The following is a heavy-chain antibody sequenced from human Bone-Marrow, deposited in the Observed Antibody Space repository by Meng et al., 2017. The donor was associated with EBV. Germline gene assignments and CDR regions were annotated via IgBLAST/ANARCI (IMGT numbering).Heavy chain of an antibody. D-gene: IGHD6-13*01. CDR1: GFTFSNAW. CDR3: TTDTSIAAAATGDY. J-gene: IGHJ4*02. Sequence: EVQLVESXXGLVKXGGSLRLSCAASGFTFSNAWMSWVRQAPGKGLEWVGRIKSKTDGGTTDYAAPVKGRFTISRDDSKNTLYLQMNSLKTEDTAVYYCTTDTSIAAAATGDYGGQGTLVTVSS. CDR2: IKSKTDGGTT. V-gene: IGHV3-15*01.